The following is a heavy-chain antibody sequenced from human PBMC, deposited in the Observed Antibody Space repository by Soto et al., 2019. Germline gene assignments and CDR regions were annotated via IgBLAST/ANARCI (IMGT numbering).Heavy chain of an antibody. Sequence: GASVKVSCKASGYTFTGYYMHWVRQAPGQGLEWMGWINPNSGGTNYAQKFQGRVTMTRDTSISTAYMELSRLRSDDTAVYYCAREASREAHRTYPYDSSGYNDYWGQGTLVTVSS. J-gene: IGHJ4*02. V-gene: IGHV1-2*02. CDR2: INPNSGGT. CDR1: GYTFTGYY. D-gene: IGHD3-22*01. CDR3: AREASREAHRTYPYDSSGYNDY.